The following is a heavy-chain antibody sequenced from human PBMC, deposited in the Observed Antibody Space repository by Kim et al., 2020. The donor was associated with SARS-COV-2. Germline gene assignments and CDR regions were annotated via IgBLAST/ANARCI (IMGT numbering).Heavy chain of an antibody. V-gene: IGHV4-31*03. D-gene: IGHD6-13*01. Sequence: SETLSLTCTVSGGSISSGGYYWSWIRQHPGKGLEWIGYIYYSGSTYYNPSLKSRVTISVDTSKNQFSLKLSSVTAADTAVYYCARDPYSSSWYGGGMDVWGQGTTVTVSS. CDR3: ARDPYSSSWYGGGMDV. CDR2: IYYSGST. CDR1: GGSISSGGYY. J-gene: IGHJ6*02.